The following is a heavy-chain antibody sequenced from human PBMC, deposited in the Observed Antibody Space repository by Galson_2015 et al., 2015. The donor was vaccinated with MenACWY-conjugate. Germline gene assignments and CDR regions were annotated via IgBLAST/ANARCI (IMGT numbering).Heavy chain of an antibody. CDR1: GYTFTSYA. J-gene: IGHJ4*02. CDR2: INPVNGNT. V-gene: IGHV1-3*01. CDR3: AREGDSSPYGY. Sequence: VKVSCKASGYTFTSYAMQWVRQAPGQRLEWMGWINPVNGNTEYSQKFQGRVTITRDTSASTAHMELNSLRSEDTAVYYCAREGDSSPYGYWGQGTLVTVSS. D-gene: IGHD2-21*02.